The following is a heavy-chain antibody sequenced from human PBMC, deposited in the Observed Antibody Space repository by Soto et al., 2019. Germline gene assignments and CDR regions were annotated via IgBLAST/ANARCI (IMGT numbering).Heavy chain of an antibody. Sequence: PSETLSLTCTVSGVSIPNSHSFWGWIRQPPGKGLEFIGTVYYSGGAHYNSSLKSRVTISVDTANNQVSLRMRSLTAADTAVYYCGRVVEGATRHTDLDSWGQGTLVTVSS. CDR2: VYYSGGA. D-gene: IGHD2-21*01. CDR3: GRVVEGATRHTDLDS. J-gene: IGHJ5*01. V-gene: IGHV4-39*01. CDR1: GVSIPNSHSF.